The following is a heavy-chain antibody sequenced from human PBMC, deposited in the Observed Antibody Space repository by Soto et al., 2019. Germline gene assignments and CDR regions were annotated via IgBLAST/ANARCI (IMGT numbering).Heavy chain of an antibody. D-gene: IGHD3-16*02. V-gene: IGHV4-34*01. CDR2: INYSGST. J-gene: IGHJ3*01. CDR1: EVSFSVYY. CDR3: ARDSGGLRLGESSLYGEKDSFDV. Sequence: GTMCLRCGVSEVSFSVYYWSWIRQPPGKGLEWIGEINYSGSTKFNPSLKSRVTLSIDTSKDQFSLRLSSVTAADTAVYYCARDSGGLRLGESSLYGEKDSFDVWDQGTLVTVSS.